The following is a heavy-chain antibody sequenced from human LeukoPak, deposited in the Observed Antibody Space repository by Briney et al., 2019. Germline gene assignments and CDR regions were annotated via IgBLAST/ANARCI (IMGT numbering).Heavy chain of an antibody. CDR1: GFTFSSYA. CDR2: ISSSWTYI. Sequence: PGGPLRLSCAASGFTFSSYAMSWVRQAPGKGLEWVSAISSSWTYIYYADSVKGRFTVSRDNAKNSLYLQMNSLRAEDTAVYYCARGDGDFDYWGQGTLVTVSS. J-gene: IGHJ4*02. CDR3: ARGDGDFDY. V-gene: IGHV3-21*01. D-gene: IGHD2-21*01.